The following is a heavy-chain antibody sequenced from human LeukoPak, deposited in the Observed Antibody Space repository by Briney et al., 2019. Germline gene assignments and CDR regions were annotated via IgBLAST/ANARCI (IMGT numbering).Heavy chain of an antibody. CDR2: IVVGSGNT. J-gene: IGHJ4*02. D-gene: IGHD4-17*01. CDR3: AADTRIGYGENY. V-gene: IGHV1-58*01. CDR1: GFTFTSSA. Sequence: GASVKVSCKASGFTFTSSAVQWVRQARGQRLEWIGWIVVGSGNTNYAQKFQERVTITRDMSTSTAYMELSSLRSEDTAVYYCAADTRIGYGENYWGQGTLVTVSS.